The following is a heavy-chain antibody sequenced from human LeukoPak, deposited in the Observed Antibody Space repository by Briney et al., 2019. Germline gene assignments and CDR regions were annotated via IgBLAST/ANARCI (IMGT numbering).Heavy chain of an antibody. J-gene: IGHJ4*02. Sequence: GGSLRLSCAPSGFAFDDYAMHWVRQAPGTGLEWVSLISGDGGSTYYADSAKGRFTISRDNSKNSLYLQMNSLRTEDTALYYCAKDIRGDGYNSRFDYWGQGTLVTVSP. CDR2: ISGDGGST. CDR3: AKDIRGDGYNSRFDY. CDR1: GFAFDDYA. V-gene: IGHV3-43*02. D-gene: IGHD5-24*01.